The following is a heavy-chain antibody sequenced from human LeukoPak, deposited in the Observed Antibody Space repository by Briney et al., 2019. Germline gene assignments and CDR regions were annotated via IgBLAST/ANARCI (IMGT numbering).Heavy chain of an antibody. CDR1: GGTFSSYA. V-gene: IGHV1-8*02. CDR3: ARGGDYYDSSGYLD. Sequence: ASVKVSCKASGGTFSSYAISWVRQATGQGLEWMGWMNPNSGNTGYAQKFQGRVTMTRNTSISTAYMELSSLRSEDTAVYYCARGGDYYDSSGYLDWGQGTLVTVSS. J-gene: IGHJ4*02. CDR2: MNPNSGNT. D-gene: IGHD3-22*01.